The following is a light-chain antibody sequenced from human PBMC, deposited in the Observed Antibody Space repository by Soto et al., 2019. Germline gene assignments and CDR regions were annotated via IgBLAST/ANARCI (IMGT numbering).Light chain of an antibody. J-gene: IGLJ3*02. CDR3: CSYAVSYIWV. V-gene: IGLV2-11*01. CDR1: SSDVGGYNY. CDR2: DVS. Sequence: QSALTQPRSVSGSPGQSVTISCTGTSSDVGGYNYVSWYQQHPGKAPKLMIYDVSQRPSGVPDRFSGSKSGNTASLTISGLQAEDEADYYCCSYAVSYIWVFGGGTKLTVL.